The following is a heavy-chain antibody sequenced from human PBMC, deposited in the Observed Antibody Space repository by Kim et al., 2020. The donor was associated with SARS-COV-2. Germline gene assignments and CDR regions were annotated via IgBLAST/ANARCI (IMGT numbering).Heavy chain of an antibody. CDR3: AKDGWAHDYGDYRWFDP. CDR2: IWYDGSNK. CDR1: GFTFSSYG. Sequence: GGSLRLSCAASGFTFSSYGMHWVRQAPGKGLEWVAVIWYDGSNKYYADSVKGRFTISRDNSKNTLYLQMNSLRAEDTAVYYCAKDGWAHDYGDYRWFDPWGQGTLVTVSS. J-gene: IGHJ5*02. D-gene: IGHD4-17*01. V-gene: IGHV3-33*06.